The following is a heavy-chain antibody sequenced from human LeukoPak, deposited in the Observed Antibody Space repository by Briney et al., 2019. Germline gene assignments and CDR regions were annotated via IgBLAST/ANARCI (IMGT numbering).Heavy chain of an antibody. Sequence: PSETLSLTCTVSGGSISSYYWSWIRQPPGKGLEWIGYIYYSGSTNYNPSLKGRVTISVDTSKNQFSLKLSSVTAADTAVYYCARDLLPYAFDIWGQGTMVTVSS. CDR1: GGSISSYY. CDR3: ARDLLPYAFDI. V-gene: IGHV4-59*01. J-gene: IGHJ3*02. D-gene: IGHD3-10*01. CDR2: IYYSGST.